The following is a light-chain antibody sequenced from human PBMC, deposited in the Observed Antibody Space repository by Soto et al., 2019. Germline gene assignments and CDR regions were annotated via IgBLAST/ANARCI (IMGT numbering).Light chain of an antibody. Sequence: QAVVTQAPSLTVSPGGTVTLTWGSSTGAVTSGHYPYWFQQKPGQAPRTLIYDASNKHSWTPARFSGSLLGGKAALTLSGAQPEDEAEYYCLLSYSGARGVFGGGTKLTVL. V-gene: IGLV7-46*01. CDR1: TGAVTSGHY. CDR3: LLSYSGARGV. CDR2: DAS. J-gene: IGLJ3*02.